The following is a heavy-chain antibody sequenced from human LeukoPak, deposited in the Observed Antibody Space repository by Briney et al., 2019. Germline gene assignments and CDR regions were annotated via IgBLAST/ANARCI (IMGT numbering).Heavy chain of an antibody. V-gene: IGHV3-30*19. CDR3: AKGLYDSSGYPSDY. CDR1: GFTFSSYG. D-gene: IGHD3-22*01. Sequence: PGGSLRLSCAASGFTFSSYGMHWVRQAPGKGLEWVAVISYDGSNKYYADSVKGRFTISRDNAKNSLYLQMNSLRAEDTALYYCAKGLYDSSGYPSDYWGQGTLVTVSS. J-gene: IGHJ4*02. CDR2: ISYDGSNK.